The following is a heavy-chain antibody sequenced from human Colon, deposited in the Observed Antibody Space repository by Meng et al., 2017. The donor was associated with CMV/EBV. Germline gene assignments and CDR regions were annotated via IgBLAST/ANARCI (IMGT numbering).Heavy chain of an antibody. CDR2: INSDGTSA. V-gene: IGHV3-74*01. D-gene: IGHD1-26*01. CDR3: ARGYSGTYRADY. CDR1: GFTFSSYW. J-gene: IGHJ4*02. Sequence: CAASGFTFSSYWMHWVRQVPGKGLVWVSRINSDGTSASYADSVQGRFTISRDNAKSTLYLQMNSLRAEDTAVYYCARGYSGTYRADYWGQGTLVTLSS.